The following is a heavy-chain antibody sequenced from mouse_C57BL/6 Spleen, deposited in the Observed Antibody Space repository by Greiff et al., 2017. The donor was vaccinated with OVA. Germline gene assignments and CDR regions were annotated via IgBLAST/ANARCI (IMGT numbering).Heavy chain of an antibody. V-gene: IGHV14-1*01. CDR1: GFNIKDYY. D-gene: IGHD2-5*01. CDR3: TTPYYSNQFAY. J-gene: IGHJ3*01. CDR2: IDPEDGDT. Sequence: VQLKQSGAELVRPGASVKLSCTASGFNIKDYYMHWVKQRPEQGLEWIGRIDPEDGDTEYAPKFQGKATMTADTSSNTAYLQLSSLTSEDTAVYYCTTPYYSNQFAYWGQGTLVTVSA.